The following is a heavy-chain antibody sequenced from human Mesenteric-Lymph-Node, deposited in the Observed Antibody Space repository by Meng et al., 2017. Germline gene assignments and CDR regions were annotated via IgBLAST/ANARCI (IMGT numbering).Heavy chain of an antibody. J-gene: IGHJ4*02. CDR3: VRELQLGY. CDR1: GFTFSIYS. CDR2: ITTSSTST. Sequence: EVRVVESGGGLVRPGGSLSLSCAASGFTFSIYSMNWVRQAPGKGLEWVSSITTSSTSTYYADSVKGRFTISRDDAKNSLYLQMNSLRAEDMAVYYCVRELQLGYWGQGTLVTVSS. D-gene: IGHD5-24*01. V-gene: IGHV3-21*01.